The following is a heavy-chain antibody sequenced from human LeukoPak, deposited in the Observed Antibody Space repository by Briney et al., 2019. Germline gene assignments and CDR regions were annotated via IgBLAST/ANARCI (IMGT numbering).Heavy chain of an antibody. CDR2: IYTSGST. D-gene: IGHD3-22*01. J-gene: IGHJ3*02. CDR1: AGSINGYQ. Sequence: SETLSLTCTVSAGSINGYQWSWIRQPAGKGLKWIGRIYTSGSTNYNPSLKSRVTMSVNTSKNQFSLKLSSVTAADTAMYYCARGYYDRSGHSPFDALDIWGQGTMVTVSS. CDR3: ARGYYDRSGHSPFDALDI. V-gene: IGHV4-4*07.